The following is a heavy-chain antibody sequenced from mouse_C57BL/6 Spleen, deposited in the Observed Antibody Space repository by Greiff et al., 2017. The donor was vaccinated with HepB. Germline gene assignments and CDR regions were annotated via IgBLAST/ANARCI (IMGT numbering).Heavy chain of an antibody. Sequence: EVQLQQSGPELVKPGASVKMSCKASGYTFTDYNMHWVKQSHGKSLEWIGYINPNNGGTSYNQKFKGKATLTVNKSSSTAYMELRSLTSEDSAVYCCARGPPRYSPAWFAYWGQGTLVTGAA. CDR3: ARGPPRYSPAWFAY. V-gene: IGHV1-22*01. CDR1: GYTFTDYN. CDR2: INPNNGGT. D-gene: IGHD1-1*01. J-gene: IGHJ3*01.